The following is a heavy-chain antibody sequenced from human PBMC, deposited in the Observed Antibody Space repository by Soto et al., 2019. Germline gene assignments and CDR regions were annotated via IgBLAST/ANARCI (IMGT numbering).Heavy chain of an antibody. J-gene: IGHJ4*02. CDR2: NSAYNGNT. Sequence: QVQLVQSGAEVKKPGASVKVSCKASGYSFTSYGIIWVRQAPGQGLEWMGWNSAYNGNTNFAQKLQGRVNMTTDTSTRELKIQLRNLRANDSDVYYGVKVGACSPDSWGQGTKVIVSS. CDR3: VKVGACSPDS. CDR1: GYSFTSYG. V-gene: IGHV1-18*01. D-gene: IGHD3-16*01.